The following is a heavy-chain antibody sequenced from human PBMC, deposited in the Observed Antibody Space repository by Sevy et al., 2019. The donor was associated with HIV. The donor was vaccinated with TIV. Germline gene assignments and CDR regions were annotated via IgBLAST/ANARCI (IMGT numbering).Heavy chain of an antibody. CDR3: AGENAWGRGYS. J-gene: IGHJ4*02. D-gene: IGHD1-26*01. CDR1: GGSITSLY. Sequence: SETLSLTCTVSGGSITSLYWNWIRQPPGKGLEWIANIYYNGNINYNTSLKSRVTLSLDTSKNQCSLRLSSVTAADTAMYYCAGENAWGRGYSWGQGTLVTVSS. CDR2: IYYNGNI. V-gene: IGHV4-59*08.